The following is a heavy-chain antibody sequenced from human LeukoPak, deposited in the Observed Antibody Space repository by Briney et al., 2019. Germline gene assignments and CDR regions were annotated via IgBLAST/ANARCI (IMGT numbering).Heavy chain of an antibody. D-gene: IGHD4-17*01. CDR3: ARDRSTVTPDY. CDR1: GFTFSDYY. J-gene: IGHJ4*02. CDR2: ISSSGSTI. V-gene: IGHV3-11*01. Sequence: GSLRLSCAASGFTFSDYYMSWIRQAPGKGLEWVSYISSSGSTIYYADSVKGRFTISRDNAKNSLYLQMNSLRAKDTAVYYCARDRSTVTPDYWGQGTLVTVSS.